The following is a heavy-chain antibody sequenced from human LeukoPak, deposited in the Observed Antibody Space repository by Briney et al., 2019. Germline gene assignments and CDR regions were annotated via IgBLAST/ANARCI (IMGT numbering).Heavy chain of an antibody. CDR1: GGSISSYY. Sequence: SETLSLTCTVSGGSISSYYWSWIRQPAGKGLEWIGRIYTSGSTNYNPSLKSRVTMSVDTSKNQFSLKLSSVTAADTAVYYCARDIRGDYYGSGSYSYYYYYMDVWGKGTTVTISS. V-gene: IGHV4-4*07. D-gene: IGHD3-10*01. J-gene: IGHJ6*03. CDR2: IYTSGST. CDR3: ARDIRGDYYGSGSYSYYYYYMDV.